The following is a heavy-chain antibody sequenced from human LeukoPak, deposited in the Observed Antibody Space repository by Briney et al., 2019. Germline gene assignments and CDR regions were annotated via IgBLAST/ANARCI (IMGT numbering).Heavy chain of an antibody. J-gene: IGHJ4*02. Sequence: ASVKVSCKASGYTFTSYDINWVRQATGQGLEWMGWMNPNSGNTGYAQKFQGRVAMTRNTSISIAYMELSSLRSEDTAVYYCASGEYSSSSLGYWGQGTLVTVSS. V-gene: IGHV1-8*01. CDR3: ASGEYSSSSLGY. CDR1: GYTFTSYD. CDR2: MNPNSGNT. D-gene: IGHD6-6*01.